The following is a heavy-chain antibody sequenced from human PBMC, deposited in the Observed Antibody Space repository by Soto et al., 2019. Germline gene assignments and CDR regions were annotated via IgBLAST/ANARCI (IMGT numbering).Heavy chain of an antibody. CDR1: GITVSSYY. J-gene: IGHJ4*02. D-gene: IGHD3-22*01. CDR2: IYAGTIT. V-gene: IGHV3-53*01. CDR3: ARIPYDKSGTIFDY. Sequence: EVQLVESGGGLIQPGGSLRLSCAVSGITVSSYYMSWVRQAAGKGLEWVSVIYAGTITYYADSVKGRFTIYRDNSKNTLNLEMNSLRVEDTAVYYCARIPYDKSGTIFDYWGQGTLVTVSS.